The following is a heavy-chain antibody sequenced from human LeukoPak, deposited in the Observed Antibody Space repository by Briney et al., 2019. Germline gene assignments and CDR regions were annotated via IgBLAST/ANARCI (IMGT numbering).Heavy chain of an antibody. Sequence: PGGSLRLSCAASGFTFSSYAMHWVRQAPGKGLEWVAVISYDGSNKYYADSVKGRFTISRDNSKNTLYLQMNSLRAEDTAVYYCAREQLRRRYFDYWGQGTLVTVSS. CDR2: ISYDGSNK. D-gene: IGHD5-18*01. V-gene: IGHV3-30-3*01. CDR3: AREQLRRRYFDY. J-gene: IGHJ4*02. CDR1: GFTFSSYA.